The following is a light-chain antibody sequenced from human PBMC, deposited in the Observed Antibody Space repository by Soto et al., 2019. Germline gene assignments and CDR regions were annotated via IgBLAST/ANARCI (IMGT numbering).Light chain of an antibody. V-gene: IGKV3-20*01. CDR1: QSFSSNY. CDR2: GAS. Sequence: IVMTQSPATLSVSPGERATLSCRASQSFSSNYLAWYQQKPGQAPRLLIYGASIRATGIPDRFSGSGNGTDFTLTVSRLDPEDFAVYYCQQYDTSAQLTFGGGTKVDIK. CDR3: QQYDTSAQLT. J-gene: IGKJ4*01.